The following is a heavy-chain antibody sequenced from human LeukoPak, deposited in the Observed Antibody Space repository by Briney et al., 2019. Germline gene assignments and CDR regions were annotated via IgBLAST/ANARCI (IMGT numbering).Heavy chain of an antibody. D-gene: IGHD5-24*01. Sequence: AGGSLRLSCAASGFTFSNNWMHWVRQAPGKGLEWVANIKQDGSKKSYVDSVKGRFTISRDNAKNSLYLQMNSLRAEDTAIYYCTRVGYIDEGIDYWGQGTLVTVSS. CDR1: GFTFSNNW. CDR3: TRVGYIDEGIDY. V-gene: IGHV3-7*04. J-gene: IGHJ4*02. CDR2: IKQDGSKK.